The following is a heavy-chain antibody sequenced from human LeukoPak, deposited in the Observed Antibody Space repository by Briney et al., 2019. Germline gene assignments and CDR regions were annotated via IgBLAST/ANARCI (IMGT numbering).Heavy chain of an antibody. D-gene: IGHD6-19*01. CDR1: GGSISSSGYY. V-gene: IGHV4-39*01. CDR3: ARHTPIEQQWLGSWFDP. J-gene: IGHJ5*02. Sequence: PSETLSLTCTVSGGSISSSGYYWGWIRQPPGKGLEWIGSIYYSGSTYYNPSLKSRVTISVDTSKNQFSLKLRSVTAADTAVYYCARHTPIEQQWLGSWFDPWGQGTLVTVSS. CDR2: IYYSGST.